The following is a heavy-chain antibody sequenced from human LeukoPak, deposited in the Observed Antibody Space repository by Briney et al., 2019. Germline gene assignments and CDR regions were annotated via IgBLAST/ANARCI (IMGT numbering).Heavy chain of an antibody. J-gene: IGHJ5*02. Sequence: SETLSLTCTVSGGSISSYYWSWIRQPPGKGLEWIGYIYYSGSTNYNPSLKSRVTISVDTSKNQFSLKLSSVTAADTAVYYCASTLWFGELSANWFDPWGQGTLVTVSS. V-gene: IGHV4-59*08. CDR1: GGSISSYY. CDR3: ASTLWFGELSANWFDP. CDR2: IYYSGST. D-gene: IGHD3-10*01.